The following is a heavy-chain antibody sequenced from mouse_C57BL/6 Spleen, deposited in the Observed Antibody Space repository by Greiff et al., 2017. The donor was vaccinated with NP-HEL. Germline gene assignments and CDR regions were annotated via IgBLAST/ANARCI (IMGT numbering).Heavy chain of an antibody. J-gene: IGHJ4*01. CDR3: ATYYTYYAMDY. CDR2: ISSGSSTI. V-gene: IGHV5-17*01. D-gene: IGHD2-12*01. CDR1: GFTFSDYG. Sequence: EVKLVESGGGLVKPGGSLKLSCAASGFTFSDYGMHWVRQAPEQGLEWVAYISSGSSTIYYADTVKGRFTISRDNAKNTLFLQMTNLRSEDTAMYYCATYYTYYAMDYWGQGTSVTVSS.